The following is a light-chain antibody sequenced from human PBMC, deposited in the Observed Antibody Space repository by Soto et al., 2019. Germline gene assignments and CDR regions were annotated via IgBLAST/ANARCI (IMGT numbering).Light chain of an antibody. Sequence: QSVLTQPRSVSGSPGQSVTISFTGTSSDVGGYNYVSWYQQHPGKAPKLMIYDVSKRPSGVPERFSGSKSGNTASLTISGLQAEDEADYYCSSYAGSSNVFGTGTKLTVL. CDR2: DVS. V-gene: IGLV2-11*01. CDR3: SSYAGSSNV. J-gene: IGLJ1*01. CDR1: SSDVGGYNY.